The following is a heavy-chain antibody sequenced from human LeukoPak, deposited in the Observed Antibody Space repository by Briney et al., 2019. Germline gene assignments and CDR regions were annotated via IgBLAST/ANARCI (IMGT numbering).Heavy chain of an antibody. J-gene: IGHJ4*02. CDR1: GFTVSSKY. CDR2: IYTGGGT. D-gene: IGHD5-24*01. V-gene: IGHV3-66*01. Sequence: PGGSLRLSCAASGFTVSSKYMHWVRHAPGKGMEGVSTIYTGGGTYYAASVRDRFSISRDNSKNSLYLQMNSLRAEDTAVYYCARGFQDENGYKNYFDSWGQGTLVTVSS. CDR3: ARGFQDENGYKNYFDS.